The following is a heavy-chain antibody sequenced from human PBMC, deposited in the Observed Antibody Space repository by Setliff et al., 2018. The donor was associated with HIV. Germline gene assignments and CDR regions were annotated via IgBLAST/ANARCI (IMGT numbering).Heavy chain of an antibody. CDR2: IIPILGIA. V-gene: IGHV1-69*10. J-gene: IGHJ3*02. CDR1: GGTFSSYA. Sequence: GASVKVSCKASGGTFSSYAISWVRQAPGQGLEWMGGIIPILGIANYAQKFQGRVTITADKSTSTAYMELSSLRPEDMAVYYCARVWVYAFDIWGQGTMVTVSS. CDR3: ARVWVYAFDI. D-gene: IGHD1-26*01.